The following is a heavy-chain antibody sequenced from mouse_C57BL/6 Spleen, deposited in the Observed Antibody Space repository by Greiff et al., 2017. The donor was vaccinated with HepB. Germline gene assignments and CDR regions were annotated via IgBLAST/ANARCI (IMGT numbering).Heavy chain of an antibody. D-gene: IGHD1-1*01. V-gene: IGHV1-5*01. CDR3: HYGSSYEEWFAY. J-gene: IGHJ3*01. CDR2: IYPGNSDT. Sequence: VQLKESGTVLARPGASVKMSCKTSGYTFTSYWMHWVKQRPGQGLEWIGAIYPGNSDTSYNQKFKGKAKLTAVTSASTAYMELSSLTNEDSAVYYCHYGSSYEEWFAYWGQGTLVTVSA. CDR1: GYTFTSYW.